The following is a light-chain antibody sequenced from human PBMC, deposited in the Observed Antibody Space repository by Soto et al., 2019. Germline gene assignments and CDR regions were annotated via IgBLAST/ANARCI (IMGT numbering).Light chain of an antibody. CDR2: GAS. Sequence: EIVLTQSPGTLSSSPGDRATLSCRASHSVSSSYLAWYQQKPGQAPRLLIYGASSRPTGIPDRFSGSGSGTDFTLTISRLEPDDFPVYYCQQYGSSPPYTFGPGTKVDIK. V-gene: IGKV3-20*01. J-gene: IGKJ3*01. CDR3: QQYGSSPPYT. CDR1: HSVSSSY.